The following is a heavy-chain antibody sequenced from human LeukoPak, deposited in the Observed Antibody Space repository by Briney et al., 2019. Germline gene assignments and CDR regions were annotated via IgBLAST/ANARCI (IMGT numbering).Heavy chain of an antibody. J-gene: IGHJ6*02. CDR3: AKDIGRLIAAAGTLNYYYYGMDV. CDR2: ISWNSGSI. V-gene: IGHV3-9*01. CDR1: GFTFDDYA. D-gene: IGHD6-13*01. Sequence: PGGSLRLSCAASGFTFDDYAMHWVRQAPGEGLEWVSGISWNSGSIGYADSVKGRFTISRDNAKNSLYLQMNSLRAEDTALYYCAKDIGRLIAAAGTLNYYYYGMDVWGQGTTVTVSS.